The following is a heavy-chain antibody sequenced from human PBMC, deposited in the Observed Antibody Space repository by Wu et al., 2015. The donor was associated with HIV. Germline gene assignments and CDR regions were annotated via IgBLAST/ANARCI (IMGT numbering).Heavy chain of an antibody. CDR2: ISGYNGKT. CDR3: VRDQQWPPEYYHYYGMDV. J-gene: IGHJ6*02. D-gene: IGHD6-19*01. V-gene: IGHV1-18*04. Sequence: QVQLLQSGAEVKKPGASVKVSCKASGYIFTDYYIHWVRQAPGQGLEWMGWISGYNGKTNYRQNLQDRVTMTTDTSTSTAYMELRSLKSDDTAVYYCVRDQQWPPEYYHYYGMDVWGQGTTITVSS. CDR1: GYIFTDYY.